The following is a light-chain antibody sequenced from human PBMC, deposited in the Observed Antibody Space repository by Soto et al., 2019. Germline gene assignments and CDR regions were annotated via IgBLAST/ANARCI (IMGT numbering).Light chain of an antibody. CDR2: EVS. J-gene: IGLJ1*01. V-gene: IGLV2-23*02. Sequence: QSALTQPASVSGSPGQSITISCTGTSSDVGSFNLVSWYEQHPGKAPKLMIYEVSKRPSGVSNRFSGSKSGNTASLTTSGLQAEDEADYYCCSYARSSTYIFGTGTKLTVL. CDR3: CSYARSSTYI. CDR1: SSDVGSFNL.